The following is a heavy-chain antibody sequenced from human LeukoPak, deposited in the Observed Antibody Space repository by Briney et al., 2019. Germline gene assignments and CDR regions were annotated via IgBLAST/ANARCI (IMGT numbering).Heavy chain of an antibody. D-gene: IGHD2-15*01. V-gene: IGHV1-46*01. CDR3: AGGRPRGYCSGGSCYHNFDY. CDR1: GYTFTSYY. CDR2: INPSGAST. J-gene: IGHJ4*02. Sequence: ASVKVSCKASGYTFTSYYMHWVRQAPGQGLECMGIINPSGASTSYAQKFQGRVTMTRDMSTSTVYMELSSLRSEDTAVYYCAGGRPRGYCSGGSCYHNFDYWGQGTLVTVSS.